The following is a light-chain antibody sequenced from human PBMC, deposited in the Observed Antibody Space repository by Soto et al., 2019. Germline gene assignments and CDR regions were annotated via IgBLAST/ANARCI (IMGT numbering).Light chain of an antibody. J-gene: IGKJ4*01. CDR1: HSVDSR. CDR2: DAS. CDR3: QHYTNWPLT. V-gene: IGKV3-15*01. Sequence: EIVMTQSPATLSMSPGDRATLSCRASHSVDSRLAWYQQKSGQSPRLLIYDASTRATGLPARFSGSGSGTEFTLTISSLQSEDFAAYYCQHYTNWPLTFGGGTK.